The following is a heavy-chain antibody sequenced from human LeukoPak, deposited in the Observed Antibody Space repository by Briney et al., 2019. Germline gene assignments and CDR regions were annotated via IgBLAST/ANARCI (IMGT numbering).Heavy chain of an antibody. CDR2: ISSSSSTI. CDR1: GFTFSSYS. CDR3: ARGGGYCSSTSCYRWTPSGMGY. J-gene: IGHJ4*02. D-gene: IGHD2-2*01. V-gene: IGHV3-48*01. Sequence: PGGSLRLSCAASGFTFSSYSMNWVRQAPGKGLEWVSYISSSSSTIYYADSVKGRFTISRDNAKNSLYLQMNSLRAEDTAVYYCARGGGYCSSTSCYRWTPSGMGYWGQGTLVTVSS.